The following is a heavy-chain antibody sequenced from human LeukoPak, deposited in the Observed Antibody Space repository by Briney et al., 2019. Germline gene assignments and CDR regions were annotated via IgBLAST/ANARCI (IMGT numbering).Heavy chain of an antibody. CDR1: RYIFNGYY. J-gene: IGHJ4*02. Sequence: ASVKVSCKASRYIFNGYYIHWVRRAPGQGLEWMGWINPNSGGTKYAQKFQGRVTMTRDTSISTAYMELSKLTSDDTAVYYCARDYDFWSGYFDYWGQGTLVTVSS. V-gene: IGHV1-2*02. CDR2: INPNSGGT. CDR3: ARDYDFWSGYFDY. D-gene: IGHD3-3*01.